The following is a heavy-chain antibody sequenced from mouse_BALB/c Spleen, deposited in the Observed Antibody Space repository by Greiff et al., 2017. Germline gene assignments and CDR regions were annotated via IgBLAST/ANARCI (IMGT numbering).Heavy chain of an antibody. Sequence: EVKLQESGGGLVQPGGSLKLSCAASGFTFSSYGMSWVRQTPDKRLELVATINSNGGSTYYPDSVKGRFTISRDNAKNTLYLQMSSLKSEDTAMYYCAREGAYGLNWYFDVWGAGTTVTVSS. V-gene: IGHV5-6-3*01. CDR3: AREGAYGLNWYFDV. CDR2: INSNGGST. J-gene: IGHJ1*01. CDR1: GFTFSSYG. D-gene: IGHD2-10*02.